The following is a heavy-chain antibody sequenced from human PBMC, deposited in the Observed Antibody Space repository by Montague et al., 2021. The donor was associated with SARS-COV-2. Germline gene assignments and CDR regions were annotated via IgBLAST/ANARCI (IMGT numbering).Heavy chain of an antibody. CDR2: INHGGST. Sequence: SETLSLTCAVHGTSFSGYYWNWIRQPPGKGLEWIGEINHGGSTKYSSTLKSRITISADTSKNKYSLKLTSVSAADTAVYYCARPRDGVVPSPILAVGPYYSYSAMDVWGRGTTVTVSS. CDR1: GTSFSGYY. D-gene: IGHD2-15*01. V-gene: IGHV4-34*01. CDR3: ARPRDGVVPSPILAVGPYYSYSAMDV. J-gene: IGHJ6*04.